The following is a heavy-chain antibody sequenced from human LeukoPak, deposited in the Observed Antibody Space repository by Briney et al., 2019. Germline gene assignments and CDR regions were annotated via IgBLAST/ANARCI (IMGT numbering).Heavy chain of an antibody. CDR1: GFTFSSYS. Sequence: SGGSLRLSCAASGFTFSSYSMNWVRQAPGKGLEWASSISSSSSYIYYADSVKGRFTISRANAKNSLYLQMNSLRAEDTAVYYCARGGKSYVLRYFDWLPLGEFDYWGQGTLVTVSS. CDR3: ARGGKSYVLRYFDWLPLGEFDY. CDR2: ISSSSSYI. V-gene: IGHV3-21*01. D-gene: IGHD3-9*01. J-gene: IGHJ4*02.